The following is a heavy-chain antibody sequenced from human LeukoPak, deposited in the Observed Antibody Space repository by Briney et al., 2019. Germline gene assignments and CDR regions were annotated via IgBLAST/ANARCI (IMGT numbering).Heavy chain of an antibody. J-gene: IGHJ4*02. CDR2: IRYDGSNK. Sequence: GSLRLSCAASGFTFSSYGMHWVRQAPGKGLEWVAFIRYDGSNKYYADSVKGRFTISRDNSKNTLYLQMNSLRAEDTAVYYCATYGDYASTVFDYWGQGTLVTVSS. CDR3: ATYGDYASTVFDY. D-gene: IGHD4-17*01. V-gene: IGHV3-30*02. CDR1: GFTFSSYG.